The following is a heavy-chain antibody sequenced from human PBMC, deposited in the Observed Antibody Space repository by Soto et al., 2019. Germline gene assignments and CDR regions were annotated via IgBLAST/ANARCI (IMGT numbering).Heavy chain of an antibody. CDR1: GYTFTGYY. CDR3: ARPGVGFWSGPSMDI. D-gene: IGHD3-3*01. CDR2: INPNSHAGT. V-gene: IGHV1-2*02. J-gene: IGHJ6*02. Sequence: QVQLVQSGAEVRKPGASVKVSCKASGYTFTGYYIHWVRQAPGQGLEWMGWINPNSHAGTNYAQKFLGRVTVNRDTSNSTAYMELSRLTSDDTAVYYCARPGVGFWSGPSMDIWGQGTTVTVSS.